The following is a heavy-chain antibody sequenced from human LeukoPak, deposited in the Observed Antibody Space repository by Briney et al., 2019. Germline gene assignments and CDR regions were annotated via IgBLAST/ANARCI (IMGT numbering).Heavy chain of an antibody. D-gene: IGHD5-18*01. CDR2: IYYTGST. CDR1: GGSVKFSSYY. J-gene: IGHJ4*02. V-gene: IGHV4-39*01. Sequence: SETLSLTCTVSGGSVKFSSYYWSWVRQPPGKGLEWIGSIYYTGSTYYNSSLKSRVTISVDTSKSQFSLNLTSVTASDTAVYYCARRPRRYSYGYWDYWGQGTLVTVSS. CDR3: ARRPRRYSYGYWDY.